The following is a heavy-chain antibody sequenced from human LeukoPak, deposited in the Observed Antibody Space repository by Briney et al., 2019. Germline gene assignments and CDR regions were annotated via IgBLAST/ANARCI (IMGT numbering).Heavy chain of an antibody. CDR1: GFTFSSYG. Sequence: PGGSLRLSCAASGFTFSSYGMHWVRQAPGKGLEWVAFIRYDGSNKYYADSVKGRFTISRDNSENTLYLQMNSLRAEDTAVYYCAKDAYCSSTSCYQYWGQGTLVTVSS. CDR2: IRYDGSNK. D-gene: IGHD2-2*01. J-gene: IGHJ4*02. CDR3: AKDAYCSSTSCYQY. V-gene: IGHV3-30*02.